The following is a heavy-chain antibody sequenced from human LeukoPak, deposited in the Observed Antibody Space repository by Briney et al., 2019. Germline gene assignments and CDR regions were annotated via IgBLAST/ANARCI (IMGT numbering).Heavy chain of an antibody. Sequence: SQTLSLTCTVSGGSVSSGGYYWSWIRQSPEKGLEWIGYIHYSGSAWYDPSHTSRVTISLDASKNQVSLRVSSVTVADTAVYYCARLGFWSVHRVYAMDVWGQGTTVTVSS. V-gene: IGHV4-30-4*01. D-gene: IGHD3-3*01. CDR2: IHYSGSA. J-gene: IGHJ6*02. CDR1: GGSVSSGGYY. CDR3: ARLGFWSVHRVYAMDV.